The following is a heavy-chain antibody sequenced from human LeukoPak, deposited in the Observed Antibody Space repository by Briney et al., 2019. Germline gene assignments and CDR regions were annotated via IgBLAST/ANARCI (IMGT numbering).Heavy chain of an antibody. V-gene: IGHV1-46*01. J-gene: IGHJ5*02. CDR3: ARDVTHDFWSGYWFDP. CDR1: GYTFTSYY. CDR2: INPSGGST. D-gene: IGHD3-3*01. Sequence: ASVKVSCKASGYTFTSYYMHWVRQAPGQGLEWMGIINPSGGSTSYAQKFQGRVTMTRDTSTSTVYMELSSLRSEDTAVYYCARDVTHDFWSGYWFDPWGQGTLVTVSS.